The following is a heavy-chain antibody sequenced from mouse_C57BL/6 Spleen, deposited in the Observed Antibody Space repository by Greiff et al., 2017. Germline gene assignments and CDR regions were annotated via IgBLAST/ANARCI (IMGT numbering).Heavy chain of an antibody. Sequence: QVQLQQSGAELVKPGASVKLSCKASGYTFTSYWMHCLQQRPGQGLVWIGMIHPNSGSTNYNEKFKSKATLTVDKSSSTAYMQLSSLTSEDSAVYYCARWGDSSGPFAYWGQGTLVTVSA. J-gene: IGHJ3*01. CDR3: ARWGDSSGPFAY. CDR1: GYTFTSYW. D-gene: IGHD3-2*02. V-gene: IGHV1-64*01. CDR2: IHPNSGST.